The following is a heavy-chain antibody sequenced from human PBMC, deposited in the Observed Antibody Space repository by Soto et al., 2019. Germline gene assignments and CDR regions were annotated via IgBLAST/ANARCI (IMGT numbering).Heavy chain of an antibody. CDR1: GGTFSSYA. D-gene: IGHD3-3*01. J-gene: IGHJ4*02. V-gene: IGHV1-69*01. CDR2: IIPIFGTA. Sequence: QVQLVQSGAEVKKPGSSVKVSCKASGGTFSSYAISWVRQAPGQGLEWMGGIIPIFGTANYAQKFQGRVTITADESTSTAYMELSSLRSEDTAVDYCANSPNGYVLRVLEWSNPHAPYFDYWGQGTLVTVSS. CDR3: ANSPNGYVLRVLEWSNPHAPYFDY.